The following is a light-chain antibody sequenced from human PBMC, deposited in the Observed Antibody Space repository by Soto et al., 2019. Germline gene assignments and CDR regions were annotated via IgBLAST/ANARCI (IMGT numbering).Light chain of an antibody. J-gene: IGLJ2*01. CDR3: AAWDDSLNGVV. V-gene: IGLV1-44*01. CDR1: GSNIGSDT. CDR2: SIN. Sequence: QSVLPQPPSASGTPGQRVTISCSGSGSNIGSDTVNWYQQLPGTAPKLVIYSINQRPSGVPDRFSGSKSGTSASLAISGLQSDDEADYYCAAWDDSLNGVVFGGGTKLTVL.